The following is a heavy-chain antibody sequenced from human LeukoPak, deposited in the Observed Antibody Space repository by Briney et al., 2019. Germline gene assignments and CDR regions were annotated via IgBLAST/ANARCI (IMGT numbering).Heavy chain of an antibody. J-gene: IGHJ4*02. V-gene: IGHV3-30*07. Sequence: GGSLRLSCAASGFTFSSYAMHWVRQAPGKGLEWVAVISYDGSNKYYADSVKGRFTISRDNAKNSLYLQMNSLRAEDTAVYYCARDPGGNPGWKDYWGQGTLVTVSS. CDR3: ARDPGGNPGWKDY. CDR2: ISYDGSNK. CDR1: GFTFSSYA. D-gene: IGHD4-23*01.